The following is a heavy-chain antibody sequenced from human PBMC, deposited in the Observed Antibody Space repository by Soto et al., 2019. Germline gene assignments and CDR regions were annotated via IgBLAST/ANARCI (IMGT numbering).Heavy chain of an antibody. Sequence: ASVKVSCKASGYTFTSYGISWVRQAPGQGLEWMGWISAYNGNTNYAQKLQGRVTMTTDTSTSTAYMELRSLRSDDTAMYYCASQHYYDSSGYYVVYWGQGTLVTVSS. D-gene: IGHD3-22*01. V-gene: IGHV1-18*01. CDR3: ASQHYYDSSGYYVVY. CDR1: GYTFTSYG. CDR2: ISAYNGNT. J-gene: IGHJ4*02.